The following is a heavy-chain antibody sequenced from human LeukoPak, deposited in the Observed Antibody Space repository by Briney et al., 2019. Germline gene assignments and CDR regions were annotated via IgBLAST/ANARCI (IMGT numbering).Heavy chain of an antibody. CDR2: IRYDESNK. CDR1: GFIFSNYG. J-gene: IGHJ4*02. CDR3: ARAVAGTMDFDY. V-gene: IGHV3-30*02. D-gene: IGHD6-19*01. Sequence: GGSLRLSCAASGFIFSNYGMHWVRQAPGKGLEWVAFIRYDESNKFYADSVKGRFTISRDNAKNSLYLQMNSLRAEDTAMYYCARAVAGTMDFDYWGQGTLVTVSS.